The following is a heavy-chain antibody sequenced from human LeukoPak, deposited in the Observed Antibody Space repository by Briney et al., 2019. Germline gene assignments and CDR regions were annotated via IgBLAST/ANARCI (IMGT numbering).Heavy chain of an antibody. J-gene: IGHJ2*01. V-gene: IGHV3-23*01. Sequence: GGSLRLSCAASGFSFASHAMTWVRQAPGKGLEWVSAISENGGRITYADSVKGRFTISRDNSKNTLYLQINSLRAEDTVLYYCARTVSGSDCYFDLWGRGTLVTVSS. CDR1: GFSFASHA. CDR3: ARTVSGSDCYFDL. CDR2: ISENGGRI. D-gene: IGHD6-19*01.